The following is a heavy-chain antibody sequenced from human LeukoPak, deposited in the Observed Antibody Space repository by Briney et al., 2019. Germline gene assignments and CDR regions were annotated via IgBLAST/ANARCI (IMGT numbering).Heavy chain of an antibody. J-gene: IGHJ4*02. Sequence: GRSLRLSCAASGFTFSSYAMHWVRQAPGKGLEWVAVISYDGSNKYYADSVKGRFTISRDNSKNTLYLQMNSLRAEDTAVYYCARDLYYDILTGLFFDYWGQGTLVTVSS. D-gene: IGHD3-9*01. CDR3: ARDLYYDILTGLFFDY. V-gene: IGHV3-30-3*01. CDR2: ISYDGSNK. CDR1: GFTFSSYA.